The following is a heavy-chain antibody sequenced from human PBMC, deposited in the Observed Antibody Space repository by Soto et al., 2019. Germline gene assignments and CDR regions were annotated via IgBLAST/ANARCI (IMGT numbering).Heavy chain of an antibody. J-gene: IGHJ2*01. CDR1: GGSISSTSYY. CDR3: ASPGITATSNSYWYFDL. CDR2: IYYSGSP. D-gene: IGHD1-20*01. V-gene: IGHV4-39*01. Sequence: SETLSLTCTVSGGSISSTSYYWGWIRQPPGKGLEWLGIIYYSGSPYYNPSLKSRVTISVDTSKNQFSLKLTSVTAADTAVYYCASPGITATSNSYWYFDLWGRGTLVTVS.